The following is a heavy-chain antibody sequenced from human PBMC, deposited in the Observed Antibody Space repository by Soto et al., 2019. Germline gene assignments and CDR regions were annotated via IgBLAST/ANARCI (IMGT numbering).Heavy chain of an antibody. J-gene: IGHJ4*02. Sequence: SETLSLTCTVSGGSISSGDYYWSWIRQPPGKGLEWIGYIYYSGSTYYNPSLKSRVTISVDTSKNQFSLKLSSVTAADTAVYYCATANVDTAMARLDYWGQGTLVTVAS. CDR3: ATANVDTAMARLDY. CDR1: GGSISSGDYY. D-gene: IGHD5-18*01. CDR2: IYYSGST. V-gene: IGHV4-30-4*01.